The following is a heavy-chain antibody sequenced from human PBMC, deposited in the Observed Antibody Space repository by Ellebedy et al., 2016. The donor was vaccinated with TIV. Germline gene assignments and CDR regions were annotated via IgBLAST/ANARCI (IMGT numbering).Heavy chain of an antibody. J-gene: IGHJ2*01. Sequence: ESLKISXAVYGGSFSGYYWSWIRQPPGKGLEWIGEINHSGSTNYNPSLKSRVTISVDTSKNQFSLKLSSVTAADTAVYYCARGQGSPPDWYFDLWGRGTLVTVSS. CDR3: ARGQGSPPDWYFDL. CDR2: INHSGST. CDR1: GGSFSGYY. V-gene: IGHV4-34*01. D-gene: IGHD3-10*01.